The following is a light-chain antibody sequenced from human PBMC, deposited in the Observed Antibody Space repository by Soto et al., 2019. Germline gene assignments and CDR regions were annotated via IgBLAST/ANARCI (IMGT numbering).Light chain of an antibody. J-gene: IGLJ2*01. Sequence: QSVLTQPPSVSAAPGQKVTISCSGGSSNIGINSVSWYQQLPEAAPKLLIFDNNKRPSGIPDRFSASKSGASATLGITGLQAGDEAHYYCAAWDSSLNVVFGGGTKLTVL. V-gene: IGLV1-51*01. CDR1: SSNIGINS. CDR2: DNN. CDR3: AAWDSSLNVV.